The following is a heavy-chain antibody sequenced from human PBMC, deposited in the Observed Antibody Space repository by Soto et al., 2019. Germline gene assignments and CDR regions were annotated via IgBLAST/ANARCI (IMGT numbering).Heavy chain of an antibody. Sequence: ASVKVSCKASGYTFTSYYMHWVRQAPGQGLEWMGIINPSGGSTSYAQKFQGRVTMTRDTSTSTVYMELSSLRSEDTAVYYCATDLTRFGQLVNWFDPWGQGTLVTVSS. CDR2: INPSGGST. J-gene: IGHJ5*02. CDR1: GYTFTSYY. V-gene: IGHV1-46*01. CDR3: ATDLTRFGQLVNWFDP. D-gene: IGHD6-6*01.